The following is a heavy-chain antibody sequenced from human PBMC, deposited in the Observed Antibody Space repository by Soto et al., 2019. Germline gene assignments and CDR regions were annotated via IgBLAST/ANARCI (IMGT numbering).Heavy chain of an antibody. CDR2: INHSGST. Sequence: QVQLQQWGAGLLKPSETLSLTCAVYGGSFSGYYWSWIRQPPGKGLEWIGEINHSGSTNYNRSLKSRVTMSVDTSKNQFSLKLSSVTDADTAVYYCARVLFYYYDSSSPIDYWGQGTLVTVSS. J-gene: IGHJ4*02. V-gene: IGHV4-34*01. CDR1: GGSFSGYY. CDR3: ARVLFYYYDSSSPIDY. D-gene: IGHD3-22*01.